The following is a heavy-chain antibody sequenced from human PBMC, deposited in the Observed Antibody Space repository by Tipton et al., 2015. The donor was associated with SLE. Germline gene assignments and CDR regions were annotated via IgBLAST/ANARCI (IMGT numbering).Heavy chain of an antibody. CDR3: ARVYSGSYYKGFDI. D-gene: IGHD1-26*01. Sequence: TLSLTCSVSGYSISRGFYWAWLRQPPGKGLEWIGSIHQSGSTFYSSSLKSRVTISVDTSRIQFSLNLSSATAADTAVYYCARVYSGSYYKGFDIWGQGTMVTVSS. CDR2: IHQSGST. V-gene: IGHV4-38-2*02. CDR1: GYSISRGFY. J-gene: IGHJ3*02.